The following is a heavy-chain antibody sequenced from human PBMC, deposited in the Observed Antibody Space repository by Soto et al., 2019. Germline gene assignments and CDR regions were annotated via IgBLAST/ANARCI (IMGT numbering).Heavy chain of an antibody. Sequence: SETLSLTCAVYGGSFSGYYWSWIRQPPGKGLEWIGEINHSGSTNYNPSLKSRVTISVDTSKNQFSLKLSSVTAADTAVYYCARGVRLRSFFDYWGQGTLVTVSS. CDR2: INHSGST. CDR3: ARGVRLRSFFDY. CDR1: GGSFSGYY. D-gene: IGHD5-12*01. J-gene: IGHJ4*02. V-gene: IGHV4-34*01.